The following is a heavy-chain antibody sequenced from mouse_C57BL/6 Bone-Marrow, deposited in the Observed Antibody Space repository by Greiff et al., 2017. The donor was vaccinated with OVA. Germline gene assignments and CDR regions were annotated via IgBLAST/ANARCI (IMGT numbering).Heavy chain of an antibody. CDR1: GYTFTDYN. CDR3: ARSHYYGSSYYWFAY. D-gene: IGHD1-1*01. J-gene: IGHJ3*01. V-gene: IGHV1-18*01. CDR2: INPNNGGT. Sequence: VQLKESGPELVKPGASVKIPCKASGYTFTDYNMDWVKQSHGKSLEWIGDINPNNGGTIYNQKFKGKATLTVDKSSSTAYMELRSLTSEDTAVYYCARSHYYGSSYYWFAYWGQGTLVTVSA.